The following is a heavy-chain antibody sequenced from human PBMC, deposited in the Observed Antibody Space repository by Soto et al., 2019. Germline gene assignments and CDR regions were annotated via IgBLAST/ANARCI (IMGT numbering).Heavy chain of an antibody. CDR1: GYTFISHG. CDR2: ISGQNGNT. V-gene: IGHV1-18*04. Sequence: QVQLVQSGVEVKKPGASVKVSCKASGYTFISHGISWVRQAPGQGLEWMGWISGQNGNTNYAQKLQGRVTLTTDTATSTAYMELRSLSSDDTAVYYCARVSSSIVVVPDYGMDVWGQGATVTVSS. J-gene: IGHJ6*02. D-gene: IGHD2-15*01. CDR3: ARVSSSIVVVPDYGMDV.